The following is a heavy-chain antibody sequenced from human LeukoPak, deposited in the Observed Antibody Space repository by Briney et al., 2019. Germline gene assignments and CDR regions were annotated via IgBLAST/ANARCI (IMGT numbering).Heavy chain of an antibody. CDR1: GYTFIGYY. CDR2: INPNSGGT. J-gene: IGHJ4*02. V-gene: IGHV1-2*02. CDR3: ARVGVATTAVIPDYFDY. Sequence: ASVKVSCKASGYTFIGYYMHWVRQAPGQGLEWMGWINPNSGGTNYAQKFQGRVTMTRDTSITTAYMELSRLRSDDTAVYYCARVGVATTAVIPDYFDYWGQGTLVTVSS. D-gene: IGHD4-23*01.